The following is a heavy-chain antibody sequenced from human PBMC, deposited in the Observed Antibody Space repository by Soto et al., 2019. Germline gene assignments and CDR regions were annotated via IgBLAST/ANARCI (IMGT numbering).Heavy chain of an antibody. CDR2: IYPTDSNA. CDR3: ARPFGLDV. J-gene: IGHJ6*02. D-gene: IGHD3-16*01. CDR1: GYSFSSYW. Sequence: GESLKISCQGSGYSFSSYWIGCVRQMPGKGLEWVAIIYPTDSNARYSPSFRGQVTISADKSINTAYLQWSSLKASDTAIYYCARPFGLDVWGQGTTVTVSS. V-gene: IGHV5-51*01.